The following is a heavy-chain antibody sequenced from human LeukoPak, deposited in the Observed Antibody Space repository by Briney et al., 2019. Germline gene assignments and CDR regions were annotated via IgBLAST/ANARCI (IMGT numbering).Heavy chain of an antibody. CDR3: ARDRGGSPGPLFDY. CDR2: INAGNGNT. Sequence: ASVKVSCKASGYTFTSYAMHWVRQAPGQRLEWMGWINAGNGNTNHAQKLQGRVTMTTDTSTSTAYMELRSLRSDDTAVYYCARDRGGSPGPLFDYWGQGTLVTVSS. V-gene: IGHV1-3*01. D-gene: IGHD1-26*01. CDR1: GYTFTSYA. J-gene: IGHJ4*02.